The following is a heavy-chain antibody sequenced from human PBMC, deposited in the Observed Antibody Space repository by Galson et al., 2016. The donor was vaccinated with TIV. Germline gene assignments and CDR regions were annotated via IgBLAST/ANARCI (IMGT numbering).Heavy chain of an antibody. Sequence: SVKVSCKASGYTFSDYYMHWVRQAPGQGLEWMGWINPNTGGTNYAQKLQGWVSMTRDTSTKTAYMELSRLKSDDTAVYYCARDDGYTSRSDYWGQGTRVTVSS. CDR2: INPNTGGT. V-gene: IGHV1-2*04. CDR1: GYTFSDYY. J-gene: IGHJ4*02. D-gene: IGHD6-19*01. CDR3: ARDDGYTSRSDY.